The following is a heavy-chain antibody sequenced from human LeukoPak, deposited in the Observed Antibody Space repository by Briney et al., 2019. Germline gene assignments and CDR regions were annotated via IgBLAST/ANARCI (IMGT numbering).Heavy chain of an antibody. Sequence: GGSLRLSFTASGFTFGDYAMSWFRQAPGKGLEWVAVISYDGSNKYYADSVKGRFTISRDNSKNTLYLQMNSLRAEDTAVYYCAKDKGYFDYWGQGTLVTVSS. V-gene: IGHV3-30*04. CDR1: GFTFGDYA. CDR2: ISYDGSNK. CDR3: AKDKGYFDY. J-gene: IGHJ4*02.